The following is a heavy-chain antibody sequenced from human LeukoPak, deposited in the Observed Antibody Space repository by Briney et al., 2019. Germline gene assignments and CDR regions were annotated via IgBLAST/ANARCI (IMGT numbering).Heavy chain of an antibody. J-gene: IGHJ6*03. CDR3: AREIVVLPATTYYYYYYMDV. D-gene: IGHD2-2*01. V-gene: IGHV4-4*07. CDR2: IFSSGST. CDR1: GGSISSHY. Sequence: SETLSLTCTVSGGSISSHYRTWIRQPAGKGLEWIGRIFSSGSTNYNPPLNSRVTMSVDTSKNQFSLKLSSVTAADTAMYYCAREIVVLPATTYYYYYYMDVWGKGTTVTVSS.